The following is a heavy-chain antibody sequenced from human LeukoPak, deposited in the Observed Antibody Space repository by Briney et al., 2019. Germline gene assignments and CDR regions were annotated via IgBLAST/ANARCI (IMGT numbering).Heavy chain of an antibody. CDR2: INPNSGGT. CDR3: ARVEPRGIAVAGPVFDY. D-gene: IGHD6-19*01. V-gene: IGHV1-2*02. CDR1: GYTFTGYY. J-gene: IGHJ4*02. Sequence: ASVKVSCKASGYTFTGYYMHWVRRAPGQGLEWMGWINPNSGGTNYAQKFQGRVTMTRDTSISTAYMELSRLRSDDTAVYYCARVEPRGIAVAGPVFDYWGQGTLVTVSS.